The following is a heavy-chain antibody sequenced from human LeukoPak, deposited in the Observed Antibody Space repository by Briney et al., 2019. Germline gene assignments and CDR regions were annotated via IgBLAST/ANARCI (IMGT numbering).Heavy chain of an antibody. V-gene: IGHV3-21*01. CDR3: ARYKPGIAAPRDAFDI. CDR1: GFTFSSYS. D-gene: IGHD6-13*01. CDR2: ISSSSSYI. Sequence: GGSLRLSCAASGFTFSSYSMNWVRQAPGKGLEWVSSISSSSSYIYHADSVKGRFTISRDNAKNSLYLQMNSLRAEDMAVYYCARYKPGIAAPRDAFDIWGQGTMVTVSS. J-gene: IGHJ3*02.